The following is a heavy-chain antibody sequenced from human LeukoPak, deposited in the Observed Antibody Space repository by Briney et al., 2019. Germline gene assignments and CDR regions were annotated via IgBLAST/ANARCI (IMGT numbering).Heavy chain of an antibody. CDR3: ARDYYSSGENWFDP. J-gene: IGHJ5*02. Sequence: ASVKVSFKASGYTFTSYGISWVRQAPGQGLEWMGWINTYNGNTNFAQKLQGRVTMTTDTSTNTADMELRSLTSDDTAVYYCARDYYSSGENWFDPWGQGTLVTVSS. V-gene: IGHV1-18*01. CDR2: INTYNGNT. CDR1: GYTFTSYG. D-gene: IGHD6-19*01.